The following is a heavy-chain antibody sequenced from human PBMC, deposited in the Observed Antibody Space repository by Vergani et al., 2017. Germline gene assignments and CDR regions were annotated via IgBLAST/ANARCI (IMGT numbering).Heavy chain of an antibody. Sequence: QVQLVQSGAEVKKPGSSVKVSCKASGGTFSSYAISWVRQAPGQGLEWMGGIIPIFGTANYAQKFQGRVTITADESTSTAYMELSSLRSEDTAVYYCARDATRYCSSTSCYNDGMDYWGQGTLVTVSS. J-gene: IGHJ4*02. CDR2: IIPIFGTA. CDR1: GGTFSSYA. CDR3: ARDATRYCSSTSCYNDGMDY. D-gene: IGHD2-2*02. V-gene: IGHV1-69*01.